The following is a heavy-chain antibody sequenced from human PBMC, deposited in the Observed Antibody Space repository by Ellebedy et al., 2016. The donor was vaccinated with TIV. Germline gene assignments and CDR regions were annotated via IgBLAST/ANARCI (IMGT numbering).Heavy chain of an antibody. CDR2: IYPGDSDT. V-gene: IGHV5-51*01. Sequence: ASVKVSCKGSGYSFTSYWIGWVRQMPGKGLEWMGIIYPGDSDTRYSPSFQGQVTISADKSISTAYLQWSSLKASDTAMYYCASRVDFGSSGYHEYYFDYWGQGTLVTVSS. D-gene: IGHD3-22*01. CDR1: GYSFTSYW. CDR3: ASRVDFGSSGYHEYYFDY. J-gene: IGHJ4*02.